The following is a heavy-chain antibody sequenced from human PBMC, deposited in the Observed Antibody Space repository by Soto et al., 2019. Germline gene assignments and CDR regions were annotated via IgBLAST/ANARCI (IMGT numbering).Heavy chain of an antibody. Sequence: EVQLVESGGGLVQPGGSLRLSCAASGFSLSNYWMHWVRQAPGKGLVWVSRISGGGSSSFYADSVEGRFTISRDSAKNTLYLQIHSLSADDTAVYFCARDPYENLWESYRGFDFWGQGTLVTVSS. CDR2: ISGGGSSS. D-gene: IGHD3-16*02. J-gene: IGHJ4*02. CDR3: ARDPYENLWESYRGFDF. V-gene: IGHV3-74*01. CDR1: GFSLSNYW.